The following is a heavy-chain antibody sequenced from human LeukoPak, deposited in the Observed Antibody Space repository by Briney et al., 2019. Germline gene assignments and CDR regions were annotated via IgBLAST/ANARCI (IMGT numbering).Heavy chain of an antibody. D-gene: IGHD1-26*01. CDR3: AREPRSPPSYYYGMDV. Sequence: PSETLSLTCTVSGGSISSGGYYWSWIRQPPGKGLEWIGYIYHSGSTYYNPSLESRVTISVDRSKNQFSLKLSSVTAADTAVYYCAREPRSPPSYYYGMDVWGQGTTVTDSS. CDR1: GGSISSGGYY. CDR2: IYHSGST. J-gene: IGHJ6*02. V-gene: IGHV4-30-2*01.